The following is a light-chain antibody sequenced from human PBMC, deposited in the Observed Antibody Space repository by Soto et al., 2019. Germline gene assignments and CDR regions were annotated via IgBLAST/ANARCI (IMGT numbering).Light chain of an antibody. CDR1: NIGTKN. CDR3: QVWDSSTVV. CDR2: RDG. V-gene: IGLV3-9*01. Sequence: SYELTQPLSVSVALGQTARITCGGNNIGTKNVHWYQQKPGQAPVVVIYRDGNRPSGIPERFSGSNSGNTATLTISRAQAGDEADYYCQVWDSSTVVFGGGTKVTVL. J-gene: IGLJ2*01.